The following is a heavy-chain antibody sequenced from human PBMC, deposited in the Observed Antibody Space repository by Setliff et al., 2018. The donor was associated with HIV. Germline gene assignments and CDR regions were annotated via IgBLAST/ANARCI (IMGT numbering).Heavy chain of an antibody. CDR3: AKDPSAGAPRYYYYMDV. V-gene: IGHV3-48*01. CDR1: GFTFRDYS. J-gene: IGHJ6*03. Sequence: GGSLRLSCTASGFTFRDYSMNWVRQAPGKGLEWVSYLGKSNSRMTYAGSVKGRFTISGDNAKNTLYLQMNSLTSEDTAVYYCAKDPSAGAPRYYYYMDVWGKGTTVTVSS. D-gene: IGHD6-13*01. CDR2: LGKSNSRM.